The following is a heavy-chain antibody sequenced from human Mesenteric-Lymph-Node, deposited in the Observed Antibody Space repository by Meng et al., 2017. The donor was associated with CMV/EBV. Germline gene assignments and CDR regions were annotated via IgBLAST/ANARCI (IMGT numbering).Heavy chain of an antibody. J-gene: IGHJ6*02. D-gene: IGHD3-3*01. Sequence: GESLKISCAASGFTFSSYWMSWVRQAPGKGLEWVANIQHDGSEKYYVDSVKGRFTVSRDNAKNSLYLQMNSLRGEDTAVYYCAYHTPGDYYGMGVWGQGTTVTVSS. CDR1: GFTFSSYW. CDR2: IQHDGSEK. V-gene: IGHV3-7*01. CDR3: AYHTPGDYYGMGV.